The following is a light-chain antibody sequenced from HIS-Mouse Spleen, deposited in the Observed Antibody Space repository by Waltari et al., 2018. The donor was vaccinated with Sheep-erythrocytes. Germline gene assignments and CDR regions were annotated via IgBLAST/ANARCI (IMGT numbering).Light chain of an antibody. V-gene: IGKV3-11*01. CDR3: PRRSNWPPYT. J-gene: IGKJ2*01. Sequence: ESVLTQATATRRLSPGERETRGGRDRTSVSSYLAWYQQKPGQAPRLLIYDASNRATGIPARFSGSGSPPPFSLTLLRLAPAAFAVSSCPRRSNWPPYTFGQGTKLEIK. CDR1: TSVSSY. CDR2: DAS.